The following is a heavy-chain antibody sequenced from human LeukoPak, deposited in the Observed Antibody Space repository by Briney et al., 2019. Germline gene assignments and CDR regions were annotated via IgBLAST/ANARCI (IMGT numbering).Heavy chain of an antibody. CDR3: AGASIGPAGFSLDY. J-gene: IGHJ4*02. Sequence: SETLSLTCTVSGGSISSYSWTWIRQPPGKGLEWIGYINYSGGTNYNPPLNSRVIISVDTSKNQFSLKLSSVTAADTALYYCAGASIGPAGFSLDYWGQGTLVTVSS. CDR2: INYSGGT. D-gene: IGHD6-13*01. V-gene: IGHV4-59*01. CDR1: GGSISSYS.